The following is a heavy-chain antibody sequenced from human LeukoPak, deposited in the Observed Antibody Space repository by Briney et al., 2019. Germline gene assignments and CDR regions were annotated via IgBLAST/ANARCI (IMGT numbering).Heavy chain of an antibody. Sequence: GGSLRLSCAASGFTFSSYWMHWVRQAPGKGLVWVSRINSDGSSTSYADSVKGRFTISRDNAKNSLYLQMNSLRPEDTALCYCVKDKDIVVVPAAATYYFDYWGQGTLVTVSS. J-gene: IGHJ4*02. CDR3: VKDKDIVVVPAAATYYFDY. CDR1: GFTFSSYW. D-gene: IGHD2-2*01. V-gene: IGHV3-74*01. CDR2: INSDGSST.